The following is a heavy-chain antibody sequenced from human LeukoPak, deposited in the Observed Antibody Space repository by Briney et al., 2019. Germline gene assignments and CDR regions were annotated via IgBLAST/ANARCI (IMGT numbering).Heavy chain of an antibody. CDR3: ARRGAARRYDGLDV. V-gene: IGHV4-59*08. J-gene: IGHJ6*02. CDR1: GGFISGYY. D-gene: IGHD6-6*01. CDR2: INYSGST. Sequence: SETLSLTCTVSGGFISGYYWYWIRQAPGEGREWISSINYSGSTNYNPSLKSRVNISVDTSNNQFSLSLGSVTAADAAVYYCARRGAARRYDGLDVWGQGTTVTVSS.